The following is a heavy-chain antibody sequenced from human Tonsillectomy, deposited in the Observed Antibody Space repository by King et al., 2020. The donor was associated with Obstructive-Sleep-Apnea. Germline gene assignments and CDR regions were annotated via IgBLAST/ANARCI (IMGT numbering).Heavy chain of an antibody. CDR1: GGSISSYY. V-gene: IGHV4-59*01. CDR2: VYYSGST. D-gene: IGHD3-16*01. J-gene: IGHJ3*02. Sequence: QLQESGPGLVKPSETLSLTCTVSGGSISSYYWSWIRQPPGKGLEWIGYVYYSGSTNSNPSLYRRVTISIDTSKKHFSLKLNSVTAADTAIYYCVGATGGSTDAFDIWGQGTMVTVSS. CDR3: VGATGGSTDAFDI.